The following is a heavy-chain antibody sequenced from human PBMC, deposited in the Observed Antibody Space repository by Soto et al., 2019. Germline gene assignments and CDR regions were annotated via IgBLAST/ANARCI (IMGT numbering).Heavy chain of an antibody. Sequence: QVQLVQSGAEVKKPGSSVRVSCKASGGTFSRYAISWVRQAPGQGLEWMGGIIPLFGTANYAQRFQGRVRITADESTTTAYMELRGLRSEDTAVYYCARGVHLDSGGYYYSYWGQGTLVTVSS. V-gene: IGHV1-69*01. D-gene: IGHD3-22*01. J-gene: IGHJ4*02. CDR3: ARGVHLDSGGYYYSY. CDR1: GGTFSRYA. CDR2: IIPLFGTA.